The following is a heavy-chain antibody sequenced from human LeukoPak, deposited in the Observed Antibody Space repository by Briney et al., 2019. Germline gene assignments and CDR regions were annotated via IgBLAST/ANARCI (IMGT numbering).Heavy chain of an antibody. D-gene: IGHD3-3*01. J-gene: IGHJ4*02. V-gene: IGHV3-53*01. CDR1: GFTVSSNY. CDR3: AKDINYDFWSGYYGYFDY. Sequence: GGSLRLSCAASGFTVSSNYMSWVRQAPGKGLEWGSVIYSGGSTYYADSVKGRFTISRDNSKNTLYLQMNSLRAEDTAVYYCAKDINYDFWSGYYGYFDYWGQGTLVTVSS. CDR2: IYSGGST.